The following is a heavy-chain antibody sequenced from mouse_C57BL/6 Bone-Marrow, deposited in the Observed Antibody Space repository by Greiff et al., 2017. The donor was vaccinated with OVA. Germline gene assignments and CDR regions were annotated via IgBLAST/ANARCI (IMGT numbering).Heavy chain of an antibody. J-gene: IGHJ1*03. CDR3: GRCEYRWYWYFDV. CDR1: GYTFTSYG. Sequence: QVQLQQSGAELARPGASVKLSCKASGYTFTSYGISWVKQRPGQGLEWIGEIYPRSGNTNYNEKVKGKATLTADKSSSTAFMELRSLTSEDSAVFFCGRCEYRWYWYFDVWGTGTTVTVSS. D-gene: IGHD5-1*01. V-gene: IGHV1-81*01. CDR2: IYPRSGNT.